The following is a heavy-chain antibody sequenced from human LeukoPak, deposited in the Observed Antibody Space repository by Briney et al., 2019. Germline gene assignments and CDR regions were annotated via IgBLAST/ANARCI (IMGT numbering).Heavy chain of an antibody. Sequence: GGSLRLSCAASGFTFDNYAMNWVRQVPGKGLEWISLISWNSGTIGYADSVKGRFTISRGNANNFLYLQMNSLRAEDTALYYCARAYKDRSLAGKKEFFQHWGQGTLVTVPS. CDR1: GFTFDNYA. V-gene: IGHV3-9*01. D-gene: IGHD6-19*01. CDR2: ISWNSGTI. J-gene: IGHJ1*01. CDR3: ARAYKDRSLAGKKEFFQH.